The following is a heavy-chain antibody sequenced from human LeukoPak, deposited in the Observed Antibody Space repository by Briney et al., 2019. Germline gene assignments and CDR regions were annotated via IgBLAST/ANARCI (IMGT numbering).Heavy chain of an antibody. J-gene: IGHJ5*02. CDR2: ISQGGETP. CDR1: GFIFNNYA. Sequence: PGGPLRLSCTASGFIFNNYAMSWVRQAPGQGLEWVSTISQGGETPYYADSVKGRFTVSRDNSKNTLYLQIDSLSAEDTAVYYCARLVIPSHSRWFDPWGQGTLVAVSS. CDR3: ARLVIPSHSRWFDP. V-gene: IGHV3-23*01. D-gene: IGHD2-21*01.